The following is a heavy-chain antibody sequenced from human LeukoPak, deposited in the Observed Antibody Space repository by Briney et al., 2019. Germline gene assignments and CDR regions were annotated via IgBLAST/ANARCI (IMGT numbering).Heavy chain of an antibody. CDR1: GYTLTELS. J-gene: IGHJ4*02. Sequence: ASVKVSCKVSGYTLTELSMHWVRQAPGKGLEWMGGFDPEDGETIYAQKFQGRVTMTEDTSTDTAYMELSSLRSEDTAVYYCATSVSVDIVATMGSFDYWGQGTLVSVSP. D-gene: IGHD5-12*01. CDR2: FDPEDGET. V-gene: IGHV1-24*01. CDR3: ATSVSVDIVATMGSFDY.